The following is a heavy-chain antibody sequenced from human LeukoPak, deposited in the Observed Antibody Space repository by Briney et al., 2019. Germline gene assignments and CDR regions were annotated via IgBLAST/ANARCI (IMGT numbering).Heavy chain of an antibody. CDR3: AKEVSVGDTLDY. J-gene: IGHJ4*02. CDR2: ISYDGSYK. D-gene: IGHD1-26*01. V-gene: IGHV3-30*18. CDR1: GFTFSSYG. Sequence: GGSLTLSCAASGFTFSSYGMHWVRQAPGKGREWVAVISYDGSYKYYADSVKGRFTISRDNSKNTLFLQMNSRRDEDTAVYYCAKEVSVGDTLDYWGQGTLVTVSS.